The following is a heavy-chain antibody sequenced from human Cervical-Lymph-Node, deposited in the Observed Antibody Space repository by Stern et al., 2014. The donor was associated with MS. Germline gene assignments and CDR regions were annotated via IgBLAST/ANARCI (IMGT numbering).Heavy chain of an antibody. CDR1: GGSITSSMYY. Sequence: QVQLQESGRRLVKPSETLSLTCSVSGGSITSSMYYWAWIRQPPGKGLQWIGSLDYSGITYYNPSLKSRVSISVDPSKNQFSLKLTSVTTADTAVYFCARTTVTTIFDYWGQGTLVTVSS. J-gene: IGHJ4*02. D-gene: IGHD4-17*01. CDR3: ARTTVTTIFDY. CDR2: LDYSGIT. V-gene: IGHV4-39*01.